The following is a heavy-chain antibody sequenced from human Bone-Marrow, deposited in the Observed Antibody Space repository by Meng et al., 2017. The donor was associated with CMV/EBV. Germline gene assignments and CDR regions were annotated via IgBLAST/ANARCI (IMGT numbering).Heavy chain of an antibody. CDR2: INPNSGGT. D-gene: IGHD6-19*01. J-gene: IGHJ4*02. CDR1: GFTFTGYY. V-gene: IGHV1-2*02. CDR3: ARDKVASSGWYDY. Sequence: VEMGVLGRGETKPGASGQVSCKHAGFTFTGYYMHWVRQAPGKGLEWMGWINPNSGGTNYAQKFQGRVTMTRDTSISTAYMELSRLRSDDTAVYYCARDKVASSGWYDYWGQGTLVTVSS.